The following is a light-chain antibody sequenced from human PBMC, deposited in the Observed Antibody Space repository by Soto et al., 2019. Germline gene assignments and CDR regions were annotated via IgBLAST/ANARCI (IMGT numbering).Light chain of an antibody. V-gene: IGLV2-14*03. Sequence: QSALAQPASVSGSPGQSITISCTGTSSDIGTYNYVSWYQQHAGKVPKLMIYDVSNRPSGVSDRFSGSKSGNPASLTISGLQAEDEADYYCTSYTSSRTVVFGGGTKLTVL. CDR3: TSYTSSRTVV. CDR2: DVS. J-gene: IGLJ2*01. CDR1: SSDIGTYNY.